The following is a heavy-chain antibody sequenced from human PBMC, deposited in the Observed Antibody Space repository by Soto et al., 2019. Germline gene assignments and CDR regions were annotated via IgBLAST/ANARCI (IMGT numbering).Heavy chain of an antibody. CDR2: IIPILGIA. Sequence: QVQLVQSGAEVKKPGSSVNVSCKASGGTFSSYTISWVRQAPGQGLEWMGRIIPILGIANYAQKFQGRVTITAEKSTSTAYMELSSLRSEDTAVYYCATDVKGGSMDVWGQGTTVTVSS. CDR1: GGTFSSYT. J-gene: IGHJ6*02. V-gene: IGHV1-69*08. CDR3: ATDVKGGSMDV.